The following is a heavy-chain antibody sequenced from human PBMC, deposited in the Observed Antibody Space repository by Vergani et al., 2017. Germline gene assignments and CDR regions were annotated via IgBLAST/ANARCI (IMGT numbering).Heavy chain of an antibody. CDR2: IYYSGST. J-gene: IGHJ5*02. CDR1: GASIRSSNYS. V-gene: IGHV4-39*01. Sequence: QLQLQESGPGLVKPSATLSLTCSVSGASIRSSNYSWGWIRQPPGKGLEWIASIYYSGSTYYNPSLKSRFTISLNTSKNQFSLKLSSVTAADSAVYFCARHSTVEWLVKLGWIDPWGQGILVTVSS. CDR3: ARHSTVEWLVKLGWIDP. D-gene: IGHD6-19*01.